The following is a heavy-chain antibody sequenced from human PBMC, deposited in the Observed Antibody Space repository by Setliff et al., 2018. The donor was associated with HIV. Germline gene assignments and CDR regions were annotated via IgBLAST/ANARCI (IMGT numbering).Heavy chain of an antibody. J-gene: IGHJ5*02. CDR1: GYSISIGYY. CDR2: INHSGST. V-gene: IGHV4-38-2*01. Sequence: SETLSLTCAVSGYSISIGYYWGWIRQPPGKGLEWIGEINHSGSTNYNPSLESRVTISVDRSKNQFSLKLTSVTAADTAVYYCARVARMHPFDPWGRGTLVTVSS. CDR3: ARVARMHPFDP.